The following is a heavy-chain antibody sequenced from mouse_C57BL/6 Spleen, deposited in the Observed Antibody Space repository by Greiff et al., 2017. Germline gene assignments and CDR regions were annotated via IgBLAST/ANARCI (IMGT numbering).Heavy chain of an antibody. J-gene: IGHJ2*01. D-gene: IGHD2-3*01. V-gene: IGHV1-81*01. CDR3: ARSGLLRPYYFDY. CDR1: GYTFTSYG. Sequence: QVQLKQSGAELARPGASVKLSCKASGYTFTSYGISWVKQRTGQGLEWIGEIYPRSGNTYYNEKFKGKATLTADKSSSTAYMELRSLTSEDSAVYFCARSGLLRPYYFDYWGQGTTLTVSS. CDR2: IYPRSGNT.